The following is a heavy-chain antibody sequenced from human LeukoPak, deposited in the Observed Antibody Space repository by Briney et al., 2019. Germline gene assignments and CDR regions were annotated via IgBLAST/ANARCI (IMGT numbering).Heavy chain of an antibody. J-gene: IGHJ5*02. CDR2: AHSSGST. CDR3: ARDSHSIDIATPGGFDP. V-gene: IGHV4-59*01. CDR1: GDSISSYF. Sequence: SETLSLTCTVSGDSISSYFWSWIRQPPGKGLEWIGYAHSSGSTNYNPSLKSRVTISADASKNRFSLNLRSVTAADTAVYYCARDSHSIDIATPGGFDPWGQGTLVTVSS. D-gene: IGHD1-26*01.